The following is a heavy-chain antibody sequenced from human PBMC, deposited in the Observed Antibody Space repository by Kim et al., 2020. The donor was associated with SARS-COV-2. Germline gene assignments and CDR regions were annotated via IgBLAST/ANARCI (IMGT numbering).Heavy chain of an antibody. CDR1: GFTFSSYA. Sequence: GGSLRLSCVASGFTFSSYAMHWVRQAPGKGLEWVAVITYDGSSKYYADSVKGRFTISRDNSKNTLYLQMNSLRSDDTAVYYCASRRSFYYYDRSIDYWG. CDR3: ASRRSFYYYDRSIDY. CDR2: ITYDGSSK. V-gene: IGHV3-30*04. D-gene: IGHD3-22*01. J-gene: IGHJ4*01.